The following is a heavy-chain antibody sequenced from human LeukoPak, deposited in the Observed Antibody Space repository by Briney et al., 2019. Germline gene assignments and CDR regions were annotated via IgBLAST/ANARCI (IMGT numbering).Heavy chain of an antibody. CDR2: VDYTGST. J-gene: IGHJ4*02. Sequence: SETLSLTCSVSGGSIRDFYWTWIRQPPGKGLEWIGYVDYTGSTNYNPSLKSRVIISVDRSKNQFSLNLISVTAADTAIYYCARDEISSGWFTGFDYWGQGTLVTVSS. V-gene: IGHV4-59*01. D-gene: IGHD6-19*01. CDR3: ARDEISSGWFTGFDY. CDR1: GGSIRDFY.